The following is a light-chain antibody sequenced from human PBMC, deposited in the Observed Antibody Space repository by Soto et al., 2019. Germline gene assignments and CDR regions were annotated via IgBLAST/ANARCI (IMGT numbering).Light chain of an antibody. CDR3: QQYFTSPIT. CDR1: QSVNSR. CDR2: GAS. J-gene: IGKJ5*01. Sequence: EIVLTQSPGTLALSPGERATLSCRASQSVNSRLAWYQHKPGQAPRLLISGASNRASGIPARFSAWASGTDFTLTISRVDPADFAFYYCQQYFTSPITFGQGTRLEIK. V-gene: IGKV3-20*01.